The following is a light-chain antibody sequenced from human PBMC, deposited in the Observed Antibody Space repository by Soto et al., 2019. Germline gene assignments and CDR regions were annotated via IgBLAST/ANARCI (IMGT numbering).Light chain of an antibody. CDR3: MQALQTPRT. CDR2: LGS. CDR1: QSLLHSNGYNY. V-gene: IGKV2-28*01. Sequence: DIVTTQSPLSLPVTPGEPASISCRSSQSLLHSNGYNYLDWYLQKPGQSPQLLIYLGSNRASGVPDRFSGSGSGTDFTLKISRVEAEDVWVYYCMQALQTPRTFGQGTKLEIK. J-gene: IGKJ2*02.